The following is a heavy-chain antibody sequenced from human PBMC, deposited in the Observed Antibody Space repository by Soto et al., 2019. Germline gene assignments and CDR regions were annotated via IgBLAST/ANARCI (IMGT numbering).Heavy chain of an antibody. V-gene: IGHV4-59*01. CDR3: AGGRAEGSSAAAGGGMGV. CDR1: GGSIRTYY. CDR2: IHYSGVT. J-gene: IGHJ6*02. D-gene: IGHD3-10*01. Sequence: PSETLSLTCSVSGGSIRTYYWNWIRQPPGGGLEWIAYIHYSGVTNYSPSLRGRVSISLDRSNNELSLKVSSVTAADTAVYFCAGGRAEGSSAAAGGGMGVWGPGTTVT.